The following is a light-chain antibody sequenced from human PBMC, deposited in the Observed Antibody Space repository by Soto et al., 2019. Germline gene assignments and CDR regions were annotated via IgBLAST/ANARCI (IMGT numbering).Light chain of an antibody. J-gene: IGKJ1*01. CDR2: DAS. CDR3: QQYGSSPT. CDR1: QSVSSK. V-gene: IGKV3-20*01. Sequence: EIVMTQSPATLSVSPGEGATLSCRASQSVSSKLAWYQQKPGQAPRLLIYDASNRATGIPDRFSGSGSGTDFTLTISRLATEDFAVNYCQQYGSSPTFGQGTKV.